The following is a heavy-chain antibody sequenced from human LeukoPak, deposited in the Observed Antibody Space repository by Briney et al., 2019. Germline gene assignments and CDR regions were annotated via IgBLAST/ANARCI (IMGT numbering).Heavy chain of an antibody. J-gene: IGHJ6*02. Sequence: XMHWVRXAPGKGLEGVAVIWYDGSNKYYADSVKGRLTICRENCKKTVYLQMNSLRAEDTAVYYCARVHTYYDFWSGMDVWGQGTTVTVSS. CDR3: ARVHTYYDFWSGMDV. V-gene: IGHV3-33*01. CDR2: IWYDGSNK. CDR1: X. D-gene: IGHD3-3*01.